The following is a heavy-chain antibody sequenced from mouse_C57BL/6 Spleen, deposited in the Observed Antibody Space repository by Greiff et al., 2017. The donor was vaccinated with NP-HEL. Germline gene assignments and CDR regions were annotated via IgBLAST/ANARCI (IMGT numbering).Heavy chain of an antibody. CDR2: IRNKANGYTT. Sequence: EVQLVESGGGLVQPGGSLSLSCAASGFTFTDYYMSWVRQPPGKALEWLGFIRNKANGYTTEYSASVKGRFTISRDNSQSILYLQMNALRAEDSATYYCARYPSNYDYAMDYWGQGTSVTVSS. V-gene: IGHV7-3*01. J-gene: IGHJ4*01. CDR1: GFTFTDYY. D-gene: IGHD2-5*01. CDR3: ARYPSNYDYAMDY.